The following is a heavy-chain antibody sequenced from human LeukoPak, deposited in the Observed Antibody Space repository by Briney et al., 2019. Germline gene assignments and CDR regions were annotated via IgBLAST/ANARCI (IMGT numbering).Heavy chain of an antibody. Sequence: SETLSLTCTVSGGSISSYYWSWIRQPPGKGLEWIGYIYYSGSTNYNPSLKSRVTISVDTSENQFSLKLSSVTAADTAVYYCASTNYDFWSGYQPFDYWGQGTLVTVSS. D-gene: IGHD3-3*01. V-gene: IGHV4-59*01. CDR1: GGSISSYY. J-gene: IGHJ4*02. CDR2: IYYSGST. CDR3: ASTNYDFWSGYQPFDY.